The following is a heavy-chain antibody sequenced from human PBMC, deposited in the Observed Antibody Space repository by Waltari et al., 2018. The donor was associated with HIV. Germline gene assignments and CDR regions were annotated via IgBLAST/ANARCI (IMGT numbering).Heavy chain of an antibody. V-gene: IGHV1-8*02. CDR2: VTPYSGNT. CDR1: GYTFTSCD. CDR3: ARGAPGHYCSGGSCPYFDY. J-gene: IGHJ4*02. D-gene: IGHD2-15*01. Sequence: QVQLVQSGAEVRKPGASVKVSCKASGYTFTSCDVNWVRQAPGQGLEWMGWVTPYSGNTGYAKNFQGRVTMTRNTSISTAYMELSGLRSEDTAVYYCARGAPGHYCSGGSCPYFDYWGQGSLVTVSS.